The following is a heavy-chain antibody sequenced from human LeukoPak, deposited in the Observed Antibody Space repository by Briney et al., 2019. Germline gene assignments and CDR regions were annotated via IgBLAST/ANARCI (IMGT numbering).Heavy chain of an antibody. CDR2: ISGSGGST. D-gene: IGHD6-13*01. V-gene: IGHV3-23*01. J-gene: IGHJ4*02. Sequence: GGSLRLSCAASGFTFSSYAMSWVRQAPGKGLEWVSAISGSGGSTHYADSVKGRFTISRDNSKNTLYLQMNSLRAEDTAVYCCAREGIAAAGIYYFDYWGQGTLVTVSS. CDR3: AREGIAAAGIYYFDY. CDR1: GFTFSSYA.